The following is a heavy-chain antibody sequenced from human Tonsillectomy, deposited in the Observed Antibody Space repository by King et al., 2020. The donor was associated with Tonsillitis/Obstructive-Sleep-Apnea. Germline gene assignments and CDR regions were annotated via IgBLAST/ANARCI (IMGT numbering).Heavy chain of an antibody. D-gene: IGHD3-22*01. CDR1: GYTFTGYY. Sequence: VQLVESGAEVKKPGASVKVSCKASGYTFTGYYMHWVRQAPGQGLEWMGWINPNSGGTNYAQQFQGRVTMTRDTSISTAYMELSRLTSDDAAVYYCARVAYYYDSSGPLDYWGQETLVTVSS. V-gene: IGHV1-2*02. CDR2: INPNSGGT. CDR3: ARVAYYYDSSGPLDY. J-gene: IGHJ4*02.